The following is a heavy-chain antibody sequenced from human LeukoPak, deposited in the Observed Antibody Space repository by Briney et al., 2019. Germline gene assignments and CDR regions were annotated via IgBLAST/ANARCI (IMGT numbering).Heavy chain of an antibody. CDR1: RFAFSSYA. V-gene: IGHV3-23*01. Sequence: QTGGSLRLSCAASRFAFSSYAMTWVRQAPGKGLEWVSTISGSSGNTYYADSVKGRFTISRDNSKNTLYLQMNSLRAEDTAVYYCAKGGRRVVTAYYFDYWGQGTLVTVSS. D-gene: IGHD2-21*02. J-gene: IGHJ4*02. CDR3: AKGGRRVVTAYYFDY. CDR2: ISGSSGNT.